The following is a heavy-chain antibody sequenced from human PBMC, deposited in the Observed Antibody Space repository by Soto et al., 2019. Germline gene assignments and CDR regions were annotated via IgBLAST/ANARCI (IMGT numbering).Heavy chain of an antibody. J-gene: IGHJ4*02. Sequence: SETLSLTCTVSGGSITSSSYYWGWIRQPPGKGLEWIGSIYYSVSTYYNPSLKSRVTISVDTSKNQFSLKLSSVTAADTAVYYCARHYGGNCFDYWGQGTLVTVSS. CDR2: IYYSVST. D-gene: IGHD2-15*01. V-gene: IGHV4-39*01. CDR3: ARHYGGNCFDY. CDR1: GGSITSSSYY.